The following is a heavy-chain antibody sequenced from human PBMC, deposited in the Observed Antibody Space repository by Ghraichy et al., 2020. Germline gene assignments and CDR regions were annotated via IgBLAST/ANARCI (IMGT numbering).Heavy chain of an antibody. CDR3: AGSRGAQYYYYGMDV. V-gene: IGHV3-7*01. CDR2: IKQDGSEK. CDR1: GFTFSSYW. Sequence: GGSLRLSCAASGFTFSSYWMSWVRQAPGKGLEWVANIKQDGSEKYYVDSVKGRFTISRDNAKNSLYLQMNSLRAEDTAVYYCAGSRGAQYYYYGMDVWGQGTTVTVSS. J-gene: IGHJ6*02.